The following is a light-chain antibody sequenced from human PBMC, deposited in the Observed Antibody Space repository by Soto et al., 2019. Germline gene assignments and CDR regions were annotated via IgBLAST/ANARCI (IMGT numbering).Light chain of an antibody. CDR1: QSISTK. CDR3: QQYHKWPPIT. V-gene: IGKV3-15*01. Sequence: EIVMTQSPATLSMSPGERATLSCRASQSISTKVAWYQQKPGQAPRLLIYGASTRATGVTARFRGGGSGTEFTLTISSLQSEDSAVYYCQQYHKWPPITFGQGTRLEIK. CDR2: GAS. J-gene: IGKJ5*01.